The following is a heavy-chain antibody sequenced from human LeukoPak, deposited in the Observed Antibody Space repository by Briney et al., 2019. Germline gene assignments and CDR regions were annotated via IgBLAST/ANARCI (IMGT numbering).Heavy chain of an antibody. V-gene: IGHV3-15*01. D-gene: IGHD3-22*01. CDR3: TTDGYYDRPFDY. CDR2: IKSKTDGGTT. Sequence: PGRSLRLSCAASGFTFSNAWMSWVRQAPGKGLEWVGRIKSKTDGGTTDYAAPVKGRFTISRDDSKNTLYLQMNSLKTEDTAVYYCTTDGYYDRPFDYWGQGTLVTVSS. CDR1: GFTFSNAW. J-gene: IGHJ4*02.